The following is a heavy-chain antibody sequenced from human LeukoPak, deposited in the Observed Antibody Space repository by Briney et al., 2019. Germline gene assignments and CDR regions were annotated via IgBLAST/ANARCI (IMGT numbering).Heavy chain of an antibody. CDR2: INHSGST. J-gene: IGHJ4*02. Sequence: PSETLSLTCAVYGGSFGGYYWSWIRQPPGKGLEWIGEINHSGSTNYNPSLKSRVTISVDTSKNQFSLKLSSVTAADTAVYYCAIYGSGSYSIDYWGQGTLVTVSS. CDR3: AIYGSGSYSIDY. CDR1: GGSFGGYY. D-gene: IGHD3-10*01. V-gene: IGHV4-34*01.